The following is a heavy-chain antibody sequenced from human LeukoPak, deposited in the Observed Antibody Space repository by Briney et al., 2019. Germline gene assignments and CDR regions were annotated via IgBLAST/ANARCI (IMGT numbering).Heavy chain of an antibody. V-gene: IGHV4-39*01. J-gene: IGHJ4*02. CDR1: GGSISSDSYY. CDR3: ASLAVAGLSEGY. D-gene: IGHD6-19*01. CDR2: IYYSGST. Sequence: SETLSLTCTVSGGSISSDSYYWAWIRQPPGKGLEWIASIYYSGSTYYNPSLKSRVTISVDTSRNQFSLKLSSVTAADTAVYYCASLAVAGLSEGYWGQGTLIIVSS.